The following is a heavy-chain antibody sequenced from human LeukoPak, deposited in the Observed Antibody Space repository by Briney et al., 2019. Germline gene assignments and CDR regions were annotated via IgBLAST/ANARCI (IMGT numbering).Heavy chain of an antibody. D-gene: IGHD6-19*01. CDR2: ISAYNGNT. CDR1: GYTFTSYG. Sequence: ASVKVSCKASGYTFTSYGISWVRQAPGQGVEWMGWISAYNGNTNYAQKLQGRVTMSKETCTSKAYMEVRSLRYEDTAGYDCARGLGSGYSSGWYDYYVMDVWGQGTTVTVSS. J-gene: IGHJ6*02. V-gene: IGHV1-18*01. CDR3: ARGLGSGYSSGWYDYYVMDV.